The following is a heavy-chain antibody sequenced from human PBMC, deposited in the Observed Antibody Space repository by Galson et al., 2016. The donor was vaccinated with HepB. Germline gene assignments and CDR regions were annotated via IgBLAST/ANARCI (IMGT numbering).Heavy chain of an antibody. CDR3: ARGVLPADH. V-gene: IGHV3-7*03. J-gene: IGHJ4*02. D-gene: IGHD3-10*01. CDR1: GFTFSSYW. CDR2: IKQDGSEN. Sequence: SLRFSCAASGFTFSSYWMTWVRQAPGKGLEWVANIKQDGSENYYVDSVKGRFTISRDNAKNSPYLQMNTLGAEDTAVYYCARGVLPADHWGQGTLVTVSS.